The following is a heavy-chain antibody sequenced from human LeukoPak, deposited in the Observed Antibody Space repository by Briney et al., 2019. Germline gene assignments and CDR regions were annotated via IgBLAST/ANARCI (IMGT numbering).Heavy chain of an antibody. D-gene: IGHD6-19*01. J-gene: IGHJ6*02. V-gene: IGHV3-48*04. CDR3: ARVPYSSGWYLRYGMDV. CDR2: ISSSSSTI. CDR1: GFTFSSYS. Sequence: GGSLRLSCAASGFTFSSYSMNWVRQAPGKGLEWVSYISSSSSTIYYADSVKGRFTISRDNAKNSLYLQMNSLRAEDTAVYYCARVPYSSGWYLRYGMDVWGQGTTVTVSS.